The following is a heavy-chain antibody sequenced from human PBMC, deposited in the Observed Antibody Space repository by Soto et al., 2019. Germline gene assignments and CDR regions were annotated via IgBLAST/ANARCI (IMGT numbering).Heavy chain of an antibody. V-gene: IGHV1-18*01. CDR3: ARGGQWDFLSDY. D-gene: IGHD1-26*01. CDR1: GYSLTRYY. Sequence: ASVKVSCKASGYSLTRYYINWVRQAPGQGLEWMGWISAYNGNTHYEEKLQGRVTLTTDTSTSTAYMELRSLRSDDTAVYFCARGGQWDFLSDYWGQGTLVTVSS. J-gene: IGHJ4*02. CDR2: ISAYNGNT.